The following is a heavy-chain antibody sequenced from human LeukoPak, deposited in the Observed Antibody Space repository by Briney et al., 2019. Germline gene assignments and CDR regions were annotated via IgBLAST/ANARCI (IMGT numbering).Heavy chain of an antibody. CDR2: ISGSGGST. D-gene: IGHD3-3*01. CDR1: GFTFSSYA. CDR3: ARDIVSDYYDFWSGPPDY. V-gene: IGHV3-23*01. J-gene: IGHJ4*02. Sequence: TGGSLRLSCAASGFTFSSYAMSWVRQAPGKGLEWVSAISGSGGSTYYADSVKGRFTISRDNSKNTLYLQMNSLRAEDTAVYYCARDIVSDYYDFWSGPPDYWGQGTLVTVSS.